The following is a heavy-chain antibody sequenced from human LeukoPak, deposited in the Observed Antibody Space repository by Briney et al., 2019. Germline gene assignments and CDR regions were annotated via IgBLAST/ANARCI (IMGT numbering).Heavy chain of an antibody. CDR3: ARNQAVAANRGASDV. CDR2: IYYSGST. Sequence: SETLSLTCTVSGGSISSYYWSWIRQPPGKGLEWIGYIYYSGSTNYNPSLTSRVTMSVDTSKNQFSLKLDSVTEIDTAMYYCARNQAVAANRGASDVWGQGTMVTVSS. CDR1: GGSISSYY. D-gene: IGHD6-19*01. V-gene: IGHV4-59*08. J-gene: IGHJ3*01.